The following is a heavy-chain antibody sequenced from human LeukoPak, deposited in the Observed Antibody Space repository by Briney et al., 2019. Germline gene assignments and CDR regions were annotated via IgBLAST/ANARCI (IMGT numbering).Heavy chain of an antibody. J-gene: IGHJ4*02. V-gene: IGHV1-69*04. CDR2: LIPILGIG. D-gene: IGHD3-22*01. CDR3: AIGNYYDSSGYYYY. CDR1: GGPLRIYA. Sequence: SGQVSCHASGGPLRIYAITWVGPAPGQGRKWMGRLIPILGIGDYTQMFQGRVTITADKSTSTAYMELSSLRSEDTAVYYCAIGNYYDSSGYYYYWGQGTLVTVSS.